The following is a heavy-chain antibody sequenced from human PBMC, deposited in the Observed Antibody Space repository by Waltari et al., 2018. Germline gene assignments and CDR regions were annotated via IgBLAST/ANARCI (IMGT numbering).Heavy chain of an antibody. V-gene: IGHV4-38-2*01. D-gene: IGHD6-13*01. J-gene: IGHJ6*03. CDR2: IYHSGST. Sequence: QVQLQESGPGLVTPSETLSLTCAVSGYSISSGYYWGWIRQPPGKGLEWIGSIYHSGSTYYNPSRKSRVTISVDTSKNQFSLKLSSVTAADTAVYYCARRAAIAAAGPTYYMDVWGKGTTVTVSS. CDR3: ARRAAIAAAGPTYYMDV. CDR1: GYSISSGYY.